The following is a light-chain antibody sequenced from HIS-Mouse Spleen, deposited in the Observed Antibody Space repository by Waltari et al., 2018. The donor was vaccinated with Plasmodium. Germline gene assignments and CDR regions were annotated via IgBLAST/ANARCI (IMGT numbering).Light chain of an antibody. Sequence: QSALTQPPSASGSPRQSVTISCTGTSSDVGGYNYVPWYQQHPGKAPKLMIYEVSKRPSGVPDRFSGSKSGNTASLTVSGLQAEDEADYYCSSYAGSNNLVFGGGTKLTVL. CDR3: SSYAGSNNLV. CDR1: SSDVGGYNY. J-gene: IGLJ2*01. CDR2: EVS. V-gene: IGLV2-8*01.